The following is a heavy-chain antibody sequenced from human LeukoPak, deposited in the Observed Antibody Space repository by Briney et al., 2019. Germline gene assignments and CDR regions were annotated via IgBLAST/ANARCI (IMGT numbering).Heavy chain of an antibody. CDR1: GGTFSSYA. Sequence: SVKVSCKASGGTFSSYAISWVRQAPGQGLEWMGGIIPIFGTANYAQKFQGRVTITADKSTSTVYMEPSSLRSEDTAVYYCARDHPPGYSSGWFDYWGQGTLVTVSS. V-gene: IGHV1-69*06. J-gene: IGHJ4*02. CDR3: ARDHPPGYSSGWFDY. CDR2: IIPIFGTA. D-gene: IGHD6-19*01.